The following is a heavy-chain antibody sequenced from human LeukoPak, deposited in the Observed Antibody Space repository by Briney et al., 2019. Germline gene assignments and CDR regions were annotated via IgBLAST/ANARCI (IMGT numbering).Heavy chain of an antibody. CDR3: ARRGDCSSTNCYPGDY. D-gene: IGHD2-2*01. V-gene: IGHV3-11*01. J-gene: IGHJ4*02. CDR1: GFTFSDYY. Sequence: GGSLRLSCAASGFTFSDYYMSWIRQAPGKGLEWVSYISSSGSTIYYADSVQGRFTISRDNAKNSLFLQMNSLRAEDTAVYYCARRGDCSSTNCYPGDYWGQGTLVTVSS. CDR2: ISSSGSTI.